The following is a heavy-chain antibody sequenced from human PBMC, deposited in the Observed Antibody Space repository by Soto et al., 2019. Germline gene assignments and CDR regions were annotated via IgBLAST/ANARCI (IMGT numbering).Heavy chain of an antibody. D-gene: IGHD5-12*01. CDR2: ISYDGSNQ. CDR1: GFTFSTYT. V-gene: IGHV3-30*18. CDR3: AKGGYAGGYDGGRHFGY. Sequence: QVQLVESGGGVVQPGRSLRLSCAASGFTFSTYTMHWVRQAPGKGLEWVALISYDGSNQYYADSVRGRFTISRDNSKNXXVVQRSCLRSEGTDTYYCAKGGYAGGYDGGRHFGYWGQGTLVTASS. J-gene: IGHJ4*02.